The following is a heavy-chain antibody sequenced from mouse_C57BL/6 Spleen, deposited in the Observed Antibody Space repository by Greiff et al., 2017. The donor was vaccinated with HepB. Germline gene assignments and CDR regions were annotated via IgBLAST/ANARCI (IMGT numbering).Heavy chain of an antibody. CDR1: GYTFTDYN. J-gene: IGHJ4*01. Sequence: EVQLQQSGPELVKPGASVKIPCKASGYTFTDYNMDWVKQSHGKSLEWIGDINPNNGGTIYNQKFKGKATLTVDKSSSTAYMELRSLTSEDTAVYYCARAHYYGRSLYAMDYWGQGTSVTVSS. CDR3: ARAHYYGRSLYAMDY. D-gene: IGHD1-1*01. V-gene: IGHV1-18*01. CDR2: INPNNGGT.